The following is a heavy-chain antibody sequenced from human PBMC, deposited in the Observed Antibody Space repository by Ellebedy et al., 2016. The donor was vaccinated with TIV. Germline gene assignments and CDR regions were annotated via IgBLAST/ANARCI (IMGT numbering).Heavy chain of an antibody. CDR1: GFTFSSYS. V-gene: IGHV3-23*01. Sequence: GGSLRLSXAASGFTFSSYSMNWVRQAPGKGLEWVSAISGSGGSTYYADSVKGQFTISRDNSKNTLYLQMNSLRAEDTAVYYCARRNWNYYYGMDVWGQGTTVTVSS. CDR3: ARRNWNYYYGMDV. J-gene: IGHJ6*02. D-gene: IGHD1-1*01. CDR2: ISGSGGST.